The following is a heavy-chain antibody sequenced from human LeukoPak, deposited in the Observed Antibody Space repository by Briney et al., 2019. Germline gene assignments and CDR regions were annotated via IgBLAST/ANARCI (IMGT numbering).Heavy chain of an antibody. CDR3: ARVAGTHPWFDP. CDR1: GGTFSSYA. D-gene: IGHD1-7*01. Sequence: SVKVSCKASGGTFSSYAISWVRQAPGQGLEWMGGIIPIFGTANYAQKFQGRVTITADESTSTAYMELSSLRSEDTAVYYCARVAGTHPWFDPWRQGTLVTVSS. CDR2: IIPIFGTA. V-gene: IGHV1-69*01. J-gene: IGHJ5*02.